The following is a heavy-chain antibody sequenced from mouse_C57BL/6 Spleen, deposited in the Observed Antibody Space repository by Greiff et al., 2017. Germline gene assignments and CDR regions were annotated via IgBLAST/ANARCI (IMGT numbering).Heavy chain of an antibody. CDR3: ARDNYCGSRWYFEV. Sequence: EVQLVESGGGLVKPGGSLKLSCAASGFTFSSYAMSWVRQTPEKRLEWVATISDGGSYTYYPDNVKGRFTISRDNAKNNLYLQMSHLKSEDTAMYYSARDNYCGSRWYFEVWGTGTTVTVSS. CDR1: GFTFSSYA. V-gene: IGHV5-4*01. J-gene: IGHJ1*03. CDR2: ISDGGSYT. D-gene: IGHD1-1*01.